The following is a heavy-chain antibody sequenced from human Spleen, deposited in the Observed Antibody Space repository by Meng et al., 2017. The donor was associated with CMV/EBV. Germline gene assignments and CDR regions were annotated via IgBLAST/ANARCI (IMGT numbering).Heavy chain of an antibody. CDR1: GYTFTGYY. CDR3: ARDLPLLYCSSTSCSKGIDP. J-gene: IGHJ5*02. V-gene: IGHV1-2*02. CDR2: INPNSGGT. Sequence: ASVKVSCKASGYTFTGYYMHWVRQAPGQGLEWMGWINPNSGGTNYAQEFQGRVTMTRDTSISTAYMELSRLRSDDTAVYYCARDLPLLYCSSTSCSKGIDPWGQETLVTVSS. D-gene: IGHD2-2*01.